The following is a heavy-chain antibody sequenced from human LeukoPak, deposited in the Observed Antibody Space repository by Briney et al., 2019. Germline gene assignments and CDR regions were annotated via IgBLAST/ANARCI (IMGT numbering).Heavy chain of an antibody. Sequence: SETLSLTCSVSGGSISSYYWSWIRQPPGKGLEWIWYLYNSGNTNYNPSLKSRVTISVDTSKNQFSLSLSSVTAADTAVYYCARDEKNWFEYWGQGTLVTVSS. CDR1: GGSISSYY. J-gene: IGHJ5*01. CDR2: LYNSGNT. V-gene: IGHV4-59*01. CDR3: ARDEKNWFEY.